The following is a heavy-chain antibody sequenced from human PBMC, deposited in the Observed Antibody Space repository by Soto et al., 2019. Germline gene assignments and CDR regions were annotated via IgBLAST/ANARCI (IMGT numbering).Heavy chain of an antibody. CDR1: GYTFSSHA. D-gene: IGHD3-3*01. J-gene: IGHJ4*02. CDR2: INAGNGDT. CDR3: ARDGARVAVFAVIYYCEY. Sequence: GASVKVSCKASGYTFSSHAIHWLRQAPGQRLEWMGWINAGNGDTNYSQKFQGRVAFTTDTSARSAYMELSTLRSEDTAVYYCARDGARVAVFAVIYYCEYWRRRPVVTVSS. V-gene: IGHV1-3*01.